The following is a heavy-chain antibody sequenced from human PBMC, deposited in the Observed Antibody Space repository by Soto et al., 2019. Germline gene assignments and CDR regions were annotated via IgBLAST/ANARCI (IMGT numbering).Heavy chain of an antibody. Sequence: GGSLRLSCAASGFTFDDYTMHWVRQAPGKGLEWVSLISWDGGSTYYADSVKGRFTISRDNSKNSLYLQMNSLRTEDTALYYCAKDPKPRGYYGWDVWGKGTTVTVSS. CDR1: GFTFDDYT. J-gene: IGHJ6*04. CDR2: ISWDGGST. V-gene: IGHV3-43*01. CDR3: AKDPKPRGYYGWDV. D-gene: IGHD3-10*01.